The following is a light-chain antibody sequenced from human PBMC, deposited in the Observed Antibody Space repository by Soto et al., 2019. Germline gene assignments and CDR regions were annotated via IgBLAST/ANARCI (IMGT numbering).Light chain of an antibody. J-gene: IGLJ1*01. V-gene: IGLV2-23*02. CDR1: TSDVGSYNL. Sequence: QPELTQAAAVSGCTGRWITIPCNRNTSDVGSYNLVSWYQQHPGKAPKLMIYEVSKRPSGVSNRFSGSKSGNTASLTISGLQAEDEADYYSCSYAGSRCVFGTGTKVTVL. CDR3: CSYAGSRCV. CDR2: EVS.